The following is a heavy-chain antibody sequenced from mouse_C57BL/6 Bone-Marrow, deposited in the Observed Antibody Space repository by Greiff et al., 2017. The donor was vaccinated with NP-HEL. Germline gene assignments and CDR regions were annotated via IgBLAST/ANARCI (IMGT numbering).Heavy chain of an antibody. CDR2: IYPGNSDT. Sequence: VQLQQSGTVLARPGASVKMSCKTSGYTFTSYWMHWVKQRPGQGLEWIGAIYPGNSDTSYNQKFKGKAKLTAVTSASTAYMELSSLTNEDSAVYYGTRRLGKITTVEFAYWGQGTLVTVSA. D-gene: IGHD1-1*01. J-gene: IGHJ3*01. CDR3: TRRLGKITTVEFAY. V-gene: IGHV1-5*01. CDR1: GYTFTSYW.